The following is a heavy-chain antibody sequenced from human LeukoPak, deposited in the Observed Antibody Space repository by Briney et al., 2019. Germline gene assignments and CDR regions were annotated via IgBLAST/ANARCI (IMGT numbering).Heavy chain of an antibody. D-gene: IGHD5-18*01. CDR1: GGTFSSYA. CDR2: IIPIFGTA. CDR3: ARGRGYSYGPDRVEPETLDI. Sequence: SVTVSFKSSGGTFSSYAISWVRQAPGQGLEWIGGIIPIFGTANYAQKFPGRVTITTDESTSTPCMELSSLRSEDTAVYYCARGRGYSYGPDRVEPETLDIWGQGTMVTVSS. J-gene: IGHJ3*02. V-gene: IGHV1-69*05.